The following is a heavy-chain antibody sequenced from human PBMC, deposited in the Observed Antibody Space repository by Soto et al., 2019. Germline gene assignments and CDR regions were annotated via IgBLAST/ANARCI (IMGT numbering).Heavy chain of an antibody. J-gene: IGHJ3*02. CDR2: ISGSGGTT. CDR3: AKTANGWFSAFDI. Sequence: EVQLLESGGGLVQPGGSLRLSCAASGFTFSSYAMSWVRQAPGKGLEWVSAISGSGGTTYYADSVKGRFTFSRDNSKNTLYLQMNSLRAEATAVYYCAKTANGWFSAFDIWGQGKMVTVSS. CDR1: GFTFSSYA. D-gene: IGHD6-19*01. V-gene: IGHV3-23*01.